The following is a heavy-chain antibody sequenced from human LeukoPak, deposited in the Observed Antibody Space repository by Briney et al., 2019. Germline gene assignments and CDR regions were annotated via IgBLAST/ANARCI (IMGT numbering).Heavy chain of an antibody. CDR1: GLTFSSYA. Sequence: PGGSLRLSCAASGLTFSSYAMSWVRQAPGKGLEGVSAISGSGGSTYYADSVKGRFTISRDNSKNTLYLQMNSLRAEDTAVYYCAKDRASTTPNWFDPWGQGTLVTVSS. CDR2: ISGSGGST. J-gene: IGHJ5*02. CDR3: AKDRASTTPNWFDP. V-gene: IGHV3-23*01. D-gene: IGHD1-1*01.